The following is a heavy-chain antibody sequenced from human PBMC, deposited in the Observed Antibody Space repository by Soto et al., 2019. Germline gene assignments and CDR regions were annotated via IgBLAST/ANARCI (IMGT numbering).Heavy chain of an antibody. CDR1: GFIFANYG. CDR3: AKDILYSYGSR. V-gene: IGHV3-30*18. Sequence: PGGSLRLSCAASGFIFANYGMHWVRQAPGKGLEWVALITDEGSNKYYADAVKGRFTISRDNAKNMLSLQMNSLRAEDTAVYYCAKDILYSYGSRWGQGTLVTVSS. CDR2: ITDEGSNK. D-gene: IGHD5-18*01. J-gene: IGHJ4*02.